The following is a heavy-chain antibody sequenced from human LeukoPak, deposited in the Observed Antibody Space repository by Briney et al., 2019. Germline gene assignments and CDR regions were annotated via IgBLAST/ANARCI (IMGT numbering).Heavy chain of an antibody. J-gene: IGHJ4*02. D-gene: IGHD3-22*01. V-gene: IGHV1-18*01. CDR1: GYTLTELS. Sequence: ASVKVSCKVSGYTLTELSMHWVRQAPGQGLEWMGWISAYNGNTNYAQKLQGRVTMTTDTSTSTAYMELRSLRSDDTAVYYCARGGPRYYYDSSGYYYFDYWGQGTLVTVSS. CDR3: ARGGPRYYYDSSGYYYFDY. CDR2: ISAYNGNT.